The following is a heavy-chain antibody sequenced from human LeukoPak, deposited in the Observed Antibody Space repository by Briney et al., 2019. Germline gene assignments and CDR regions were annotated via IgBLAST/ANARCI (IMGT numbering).Heavy chain of an antibody. V-gene: IGHV3-21*01. Sequence: GGSLRLSCAASGFTFSRYSMNWVRQAPGKGLEWVASISSTSTFIYSADSVKGRFTISRDTAKSSLFLQMNSLRAEDTAIYYCARDYFDSSDYPQTYYYYYMDVWGQGTTVTVSS. CDR1: GFTFSRYS. CDR2: ISSTSTFI. D-gene: IGHD3-22*01. J-gene: IGHJ6*03. CDR3: ARDYFDSSDYPQTYYYYYMDV.